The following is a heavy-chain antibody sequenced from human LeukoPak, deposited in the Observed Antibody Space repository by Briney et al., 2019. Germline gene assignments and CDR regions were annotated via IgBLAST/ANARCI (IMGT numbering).Heavy chain of an antibody. J-gene: IGHJ3*02. CDR1: GFTFSSYS. CDR3: ARERGREDCSGGSCPLDAFDI. CDR2: ISSSSSYI. D-gene: IGHD2-15*01. V-gene: IGHV3-21*01. Sequence: GGSLRLSCAASGFTFSSYSMNWVRQAPGKGLEWVSSISSSSSYIYYADSVKGRFTVSRDNAKNSLYLQMNSLRAEDTAVYYCARERGREDCSGGSCPLDAFDIWGQGTMVTVSS.